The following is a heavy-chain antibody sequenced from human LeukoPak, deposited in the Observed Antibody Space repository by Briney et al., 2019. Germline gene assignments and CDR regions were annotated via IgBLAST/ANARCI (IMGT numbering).Heavy chain of an antibody. CDR1: GFTFSSYS. Sequence: PGGSLRLSCAASGFTFSSYSMNWVRQAPGKGLEWVSYISSSSSTIYYADSVKGRFTISRDNAKNSLHLQMNSLRAEDTAVYYCARGYLSYGSGSYKIDYWGQGTLVTVSS. D-gene: IGHD3-10*01. V-gene: IGHV3-48*01. CDR2: ISSSSSTI. J-gene: IGHJ4*02. CDR3: ARGYLSYGSGSYKIDY.